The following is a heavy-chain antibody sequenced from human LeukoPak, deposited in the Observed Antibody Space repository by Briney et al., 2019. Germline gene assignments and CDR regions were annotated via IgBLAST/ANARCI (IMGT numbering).Heavy chain of an antibody. D-gene: IGHD3-3*01. CDR1: GFTFNDYY. CDR2: ISSSGSTI. CDR3: AREYYDFWSGYSHFDY. Sequence: GGSLRLSCAASGFTFNDYYMSWIRQAPGKGLEWVSYISSSGSTIYYADSVKGRFTISRDNAKNSLYLQMNSLRAEDTAVYYCAREYYDFWSGYSHFDYWGQGTLVTVSS. V-gene: IGHV3-11*01. J-gene: IGHJ4*02.